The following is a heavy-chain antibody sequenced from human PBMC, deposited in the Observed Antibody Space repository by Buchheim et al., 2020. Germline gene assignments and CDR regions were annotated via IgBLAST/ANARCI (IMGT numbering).Heavy chain of an antibody. J-gene: IGHJ4*02. Sequence: EVQLVESGGGLVQPGGSLRLSCAASGFTFSSYEMNWVRQAPGKGLEWVSYISSSGSTIYYIDSVKGRFTLSRDNAKNSLYLQMNSLRAEDTAVYYCATEAYCGGDCFQWGQGAL. D-gene: IGHD2-21*01. CDR2: ISSSGSTI. V-gene: IGHV3-48*03. CDR1: GFTFSSYE. CDR3: ATEAYCGGDCFQ.